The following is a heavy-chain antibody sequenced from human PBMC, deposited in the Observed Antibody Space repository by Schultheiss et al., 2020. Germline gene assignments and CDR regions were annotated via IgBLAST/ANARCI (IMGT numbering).Heavy chain of an antibody. CDR3: ARHRAARFGEDGMDV. CDR1: GGSFSGYY. J-gene: IGHJ6*02. Sequence: SETLSLTCAVYGGSFSGYYWSWIRQPPGKGLEWIGYIYYSGSTYYNPSLKSRVTISVDTSKNQFSLKLSSVTAADTAVYYCARHRAARFGEDGMDVWGQGTTVTVSS. CDR2: IYYSGST. V-gene: IGHV4-59*08. D-gene: IGHD3-10*01.